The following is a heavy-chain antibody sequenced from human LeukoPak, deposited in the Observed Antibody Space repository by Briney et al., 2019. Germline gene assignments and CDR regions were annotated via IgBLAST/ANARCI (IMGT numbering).Heavy chain of an antibody. V-gene: IGHV4-34*01. Sequence: SETLSLTCAVCGGSFSGYYWSWIRQPPGKGLEWIGEINHSGSTNYNPSLKSRVTISVDTSKNQFSLKLSSVTAADTAVYYCARVSSSFRSYYYYGMDVWGQGTTVTVSS. CDR1: GGSFSGYY. CDR3: ARVSSSFRSYYYYGMDV. J-gene: IGHJ6*02. D-gene: IGHD6-13*01. CDR2: INHSGST.